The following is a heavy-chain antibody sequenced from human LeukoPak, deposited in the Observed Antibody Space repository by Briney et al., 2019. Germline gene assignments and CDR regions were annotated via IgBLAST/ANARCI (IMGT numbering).Heavy chain of an antibody. V-gene: IGHV3-7*02. J-gene: IGHJ4*02. CDR2: IKQDGSET. CDR3: ARAQWRRPDY. CDR1: EFTFSGYW. Sequence: GGSLRLSCAASEFTFSGYWMSWFRQAPGKGLEWVATIKQDGSETDYVDSVKGRFTISRDNAKNSLYLQKNSLRIEDTAVYYCARAQWRRPDYWGQGTLVTVSS. D-gene: IGHD5-12*01.